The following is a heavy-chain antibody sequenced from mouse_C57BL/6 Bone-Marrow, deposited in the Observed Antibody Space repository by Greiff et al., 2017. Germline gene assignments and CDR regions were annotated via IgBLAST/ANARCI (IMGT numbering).Heavy chain of an antibody. Sequence: EVKLMESGAELVRPGASVKLSCTASGFNIKDDYMHWVQQRPEPGLEWIGWIDPENGDTEYASKFQGKATITADTSSNTAYLQLSSLTSEDTAVYYCTTRITTVVAPFDYWGQGTTLTVSS. CDR1: GFNIKDDY. V-gene: IGHV14-4*01. CDR2: IDPENGDT. J-gene: IGHJ2*01. CDR3: TTRITTVVAPFDY. D-gene: IGHD1-1*01.